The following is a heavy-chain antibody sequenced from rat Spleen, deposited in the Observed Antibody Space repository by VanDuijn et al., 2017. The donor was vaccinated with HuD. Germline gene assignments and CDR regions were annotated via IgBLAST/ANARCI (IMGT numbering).Heavy chain of an antibody. CDR3: AKRGWYFFDY. Sequence: EVQLVESGGGLVKPGRSLKLSCAASGFTFNSFVMAWVRQAPKKGLEWVASITSGGSNTYYPDSVKGRFTSSRDNANDTLYLQMDSLRSEDTATYYCAKRGWYFFDYWGQGVMVTVSS. D-gene: IGHD1-11*01. V-gene: IGHV5S13*01. J-gene: IGHJ2*01. CDR1: GFTFNSFV. CDR2: ITSGGSNT.